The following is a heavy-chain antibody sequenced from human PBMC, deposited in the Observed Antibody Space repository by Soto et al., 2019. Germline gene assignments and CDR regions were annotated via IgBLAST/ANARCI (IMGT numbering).Heavy chain of an antibody. Sequence: QVQLVESGGGVVQPGRSLRLSCAASGFTFSSYAMHWVRQAPGKGLEWVAVISYDGSNKYYADSVKGRFTISRDNSKNTLYRQMNSLRAEDTAVYYRAREVATNPLFDYWGQGNLVTVSS. CDR3: AREVATNPLFDY. D-gene: IGHD5-12*01. CDR1: GFTFSSYA. V-gene: IGHV3-30-3*01. J-gene: IGHJ4*02. CDR2: ISYDGSNK.